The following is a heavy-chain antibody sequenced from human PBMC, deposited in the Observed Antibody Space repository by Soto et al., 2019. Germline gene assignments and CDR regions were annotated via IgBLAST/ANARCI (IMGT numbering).Heavy chain of an antibody. J-gene: IGHJ6*02. D-gene: IGHD2-15*01. CDR2: IIPIFGTA. Sequence: QVQLVQSGAEVKKPGSSVKVSCKAPGGTFSSYAISWVRQAPGQGLEWMGGIIPIFGTANYAQKFQGRVTITADESTSTGYRELSSLRPEDTAVYYCARSQGGSSSLDIYYYYYYGMDVWGQGTTVTVSS. V-gene: IGHV1-69*01. CDR1: GGTFSSYA. CDR3: ARSQGGSSSLDIYYYYYYGMDV.